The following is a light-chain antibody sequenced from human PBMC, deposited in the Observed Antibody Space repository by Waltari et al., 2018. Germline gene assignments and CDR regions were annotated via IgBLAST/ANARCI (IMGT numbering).Light chain of an antibody. Sequence: EIVMTQSPVTLSVSPGERVTLSCRASQSIRNNLAWYQQKAGPPPRLLIYGASTRAPGLPARFSGSGSGTEFALTISSLQPEDFAVYYCHHYNKRPPSYTFGQGTRLEIK. CDR2: GAS. CDR1: QSIRNN. CDR3: HHYNKRPPSYT. J-gene: IGKJ2*01. V-gene: IGKV3-15*01.